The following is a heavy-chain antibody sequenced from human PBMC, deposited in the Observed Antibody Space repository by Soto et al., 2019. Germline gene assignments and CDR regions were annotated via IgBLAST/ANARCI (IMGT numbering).Heavy chain of an antibody. CDR2: IIPIFGTA. CDR1: GGTFSSYA. J-gene: IGHJ2*01. CDR3: AREQQLVDGDWYFDL. D-gene: IGHD6-13*01. V-gene: IGHV1-69*12. Sequence: QVQLVQSGAEVKKPGSSVKVSCKASGGTFSSYAISWVRQAPGQGLEWMGGIIPIFGTANYAQKFQGRVTITADESTSTAYMAVSSLRSEDTAVYYCAREQQLVDGDWYFDLWGRGTLVTVSS.